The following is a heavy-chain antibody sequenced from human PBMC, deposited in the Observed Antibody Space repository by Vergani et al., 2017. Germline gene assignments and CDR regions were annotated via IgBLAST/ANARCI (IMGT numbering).Heavy chain of an antibody. CDR3: ARSGGNPWYFDL. V-gene: IGHV3-33*01. Sequence: VQLLESGGGLVQPGRSLRLSCAASGFTFSSYGMHWVRQAPGKGLEWVAVIWYDGSNKYYADSVKGRFTISRDNSKNTLYLQMNSLRAEDTAVYYCARSGGNPWYFDLWGRGTLVTVSS. J-gene: IGHJ2*01. D-gene: IGHD4-23*01. CDR1: GFTFSSYG. CDR2: IWYDGSNK.